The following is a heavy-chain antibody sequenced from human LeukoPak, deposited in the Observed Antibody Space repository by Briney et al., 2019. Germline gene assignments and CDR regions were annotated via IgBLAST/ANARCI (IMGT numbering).Heavy chain of an antibody. J-gene: IGHJ4*02. V-gene: IGHV1-2*06. Sequence: GASVKVSCXTSGYTFTDYYLYWVRRAPGQGPEWMGRISPDNGVTKIAQKFQGRVTMTRDTSINTIYMELGRLTGDDTAVYYCARKTTALDYWGQGTQISV. D-gene: IGHD4-17*01. CDR1: GYTFTDYY. CDR3: ARKTTALDY. CDR2: ISPDNGVT.